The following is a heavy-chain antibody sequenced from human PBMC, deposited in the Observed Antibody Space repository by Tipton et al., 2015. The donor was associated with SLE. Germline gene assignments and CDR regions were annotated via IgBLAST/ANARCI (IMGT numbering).Heavy chain of an antibody. D-gene: IGHD1-26*01. CDR3: ARDRVPRYSGSYDYYMDV. J-gene: IGHJ6*03. CDR1: GGFDVTRYY. CDR2: FHNTGGT. Sequence: TLSLTCTVSGGFDVTRYYWTWIRQSPGKGLEWVGFFHNTGGTNYNPSLKGRVTISVDTSKSHFSLKFSSVTAADTAVYYCARDRVPRYSGSYDYYMDVWGKGTSVTVSS. V-gene: IGHV4-59*02.